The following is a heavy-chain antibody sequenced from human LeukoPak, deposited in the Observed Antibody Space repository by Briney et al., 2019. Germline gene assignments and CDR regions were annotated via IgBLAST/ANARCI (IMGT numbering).Heavy chain of an antibody. Sequence: SETLSLTCTVSGGSISTYYWIWIRQPAGKGLEWIGRIHTSGSNTYNPSLKGRVTTSVDTSKNQFSLKLSSVTAADTAVYYCARVRSEMATTTSLYYYYYYMDVWGKGTTVTVSS. CDR3: ARVRSEMATTTSLYYYYYYMDV. D-gene: IGHD5-24*01. J-gene: IGHJ6*03. CDR2: IHTSGSN. V-gene: IGHV4-4*07. CDR1: GGSISTYY.